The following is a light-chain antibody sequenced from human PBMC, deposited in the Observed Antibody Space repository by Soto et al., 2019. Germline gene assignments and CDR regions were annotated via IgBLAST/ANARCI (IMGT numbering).Light chain of an antibody. V-gene: IGLV1-40*01. J-gene: IGLJ1*01. CDR3: KSYNNSLSGYL. CDR1: SSNIGAGSD. Sequence: QSVLTQPPSLSGAPGQRVTISCTGSSSNIGAGSDVHWYQQLPGTAPKLPIFGSTNRPSGVPDRFSGAKYGTSASLAITGLHAEDEADYYGKSYNNSLSGYLFRSGTNVTVL. CDR2: GST.